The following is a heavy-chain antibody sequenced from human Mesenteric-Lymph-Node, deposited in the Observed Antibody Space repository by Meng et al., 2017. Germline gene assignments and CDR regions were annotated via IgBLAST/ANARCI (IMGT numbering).Heavy chain of an antibody. D-gene: IGHD6-13*01. J-gene: IGHJ3*02. CDR3: AREVAAAGTIAFDI. CDR2: IYTSGST. V-gene: IGHV4-61*02. Sequence: SETLSLTCTVSGGSISSGSYYWSWIRQPAGKGLEWIGRIYTSGSTNYNPSLKSRVTISVDTSKNQFSLKLSSVTAADTAVYYCAREVAAAGTIAFDIWGQGTMVTVSS. CDR1: GGSISSGSYY.